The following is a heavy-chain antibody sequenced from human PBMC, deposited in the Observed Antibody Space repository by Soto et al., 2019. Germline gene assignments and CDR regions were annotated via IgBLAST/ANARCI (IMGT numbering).Heavy chain of an antibody. J-gene: IGHJ4*02. D-gene: IGHD1-20*01. CDR2: IYPGDSDT. Sequence: PGESLKISCKGSGYTFTTYWIGWVRQMPGKGLEWVGIIYPGDSDTRYSPSFQGQVTISADKSISTAYLQCSSLQASDTAMYYCARSTQYNWKYVAFWGQGTLVTVSS. V-gene: IGHV5-51*01. CDR3: ARSTQYNWKYVAF. CDR1: GYTFTTYW.